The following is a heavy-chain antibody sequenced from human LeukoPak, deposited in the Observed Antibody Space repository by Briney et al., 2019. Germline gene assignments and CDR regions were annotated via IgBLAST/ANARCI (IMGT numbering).Heavy chain of an antibody. Sequence: GGSLRLSCAASGFTVSGNYMTWVRQAPGRGLEWVSVIYTDGSTYYADSVKGRFSISRDNSKNTLYLQMNDLRAEDTALYYCARCTTWNTHYPLDSWGQGTLVTVSS. CDR3: ARCTTWNTHYPLDS. CDR2: IYTDGST. CDR1: GFTVSGNY. J-gene: IGHJ5*01. V-gene: IGHV3-53*01. D-gene: IGHD1-1*01.